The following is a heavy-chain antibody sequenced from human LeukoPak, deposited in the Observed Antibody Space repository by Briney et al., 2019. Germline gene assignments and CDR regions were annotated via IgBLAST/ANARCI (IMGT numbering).Heavy chain of an antibody. J-gene: IGHJ4*02. CDR3: ALALNYYDGSSPDY. Sequence: AGGSLRLSCAASGFTFSSYAISWVRQAPGQGLEWMGGIIPIFGTANYAQKFQGRVTITADESTSTAYMELSSLRSEDTAVYYCALALNYYDGSSPDYWGQGTLVTVSS. V-gene: IGHV1-69*01. CDR2: IIPIFGTA. CDR1: GFTFSSYA. D-gene: IGHD3-22*01.